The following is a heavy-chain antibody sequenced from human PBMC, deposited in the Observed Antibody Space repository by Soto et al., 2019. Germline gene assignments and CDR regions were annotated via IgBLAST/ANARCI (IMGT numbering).Heavy chain of an antibody. J-gene: IGHJ5*02. V-gene: IGHV1-18*01. CDR1: GYTFTTYD. CDR2: ISGYNGNT. D-gene: IGHD4-17*01. Sequence: QVQLVQSGVEVKKPGASVKVSCKTSGYTFTTYDISWVRQAPGQGLEWMGWISGYNGNTNYAQKLQDRVTMTTDTSTSTAYMELRSLRSDDTAVYYCAREVAYGDWFDPWGQGTLVTVSS. CDR3: AREVAYGDWFDP.